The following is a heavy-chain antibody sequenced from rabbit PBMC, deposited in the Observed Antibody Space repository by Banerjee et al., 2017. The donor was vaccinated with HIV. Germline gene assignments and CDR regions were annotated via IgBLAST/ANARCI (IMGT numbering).Heavy chain of an antibody. J-gene: IGHJ4*01. Sequence: QEQLVESGGDLVKPGASLTLTCTASGFSFSSVYDMCWVRQAPGKGLEWIACIGTADGNTFYANWAKGQFTISKTPSTTVTLQMTSLTAADTATYFCARRADYAGGGNFNLWGPGTLVTVS. CDR3: ARRADYAGGGNFNL. CDR1: GFSFSSVYD. V-gene: IGHV1S45*01. CDR2: IGTADGNT. D-gene: IGHD4-2*01.